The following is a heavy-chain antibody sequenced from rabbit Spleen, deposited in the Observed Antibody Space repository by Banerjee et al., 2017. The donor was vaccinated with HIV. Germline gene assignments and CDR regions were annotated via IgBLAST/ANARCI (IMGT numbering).Heavy chain of an antibody. J-gene: IGHJ4*01. CDR3: ARYISGWYFDL. V-gene: IGHV1S45*01. CDR2: IYGGVIGST. Sequence: QEQLVESGGGLVKPGASLTLTCEASGFPFSEKAVMCWVRQAPGKGLECIACIYGGVIGSTYYATWAKGRFTISKTSSTTVTLQMTSLTAADTATYFCARYISGWYFDLWGQGTLVTVS. CDR1: GFPFSEKAV. D-gene: IGHD1-1*01.